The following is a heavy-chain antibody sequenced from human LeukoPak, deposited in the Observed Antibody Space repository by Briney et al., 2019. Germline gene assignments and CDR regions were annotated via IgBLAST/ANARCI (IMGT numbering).Heavy chain of an antibody. D-gene: IGHD4-17*01. CDR2: IYHSGST. CDR1: GASISGSGYY. CDR3: ARVYGDYYFDY. V-gene: IGHV4-39*07. J-gene: IGHJ4*02. Sequence: SETLSLTCTVSGASISGSGYYWGWIRQPPGKGLEWIGSIYHSGSTYYNPSLKSRVTISVDTSKNQFSLKLSSVTAADTAVYYCARVYGDYYFDYWGQGTLVTVSS.